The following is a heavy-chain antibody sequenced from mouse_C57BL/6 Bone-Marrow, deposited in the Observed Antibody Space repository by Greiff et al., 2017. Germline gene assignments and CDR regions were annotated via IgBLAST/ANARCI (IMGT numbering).Heavy chain of an antibody. Sequence: EVHLVESGGGLVKPGGSLKLSCAASGFTFSSYAMSWVRQTPEKRLEWVATISDGGSYTYYPDNVKGRFTISRDNAKNNLYLQMSHLKSEDTAMYYCARDHGPYWGQGTLVTVSA. CDR2: ISDGGSYT. CDR1: GFTFSSYA. V-gene: IGHV5-4*01. J-gene: IGHJ3*01. CDR3: ARDHGPY.